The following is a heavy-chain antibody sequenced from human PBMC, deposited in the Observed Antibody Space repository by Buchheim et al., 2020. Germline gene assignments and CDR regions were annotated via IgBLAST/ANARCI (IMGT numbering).Heavy chain of an antibody. D-gene: IGHD3-16*02. Sequence: QVQLVESGGGVVQPGRSLRLSCAASGFTFSSYGMHWVRQAPGKGLEWVAVISYDGSNKYYADSVKGRFTISRDNSKNTLYLQMNSLRAEDTAVYYCAKDQRLRLGELSFAFDYWGQRNL. V-gene: IGHV3-30*18. CDR2: ISYDGSNK. CDR3: AKDQRLRLGELSFAFDY. CDR1: GFTFSSYG. J-gene: IGHJ4*02.